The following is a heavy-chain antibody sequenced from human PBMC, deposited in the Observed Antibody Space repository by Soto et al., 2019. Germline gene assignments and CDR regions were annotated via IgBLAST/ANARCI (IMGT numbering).Heavy chain of an antibody. CDR1: GFTFTSFT. CDR2: ISGSGGAT. V-gene: IGHV3-23*01. D-gene: IGHD3-10*01. J-gene: IGHJ4*02. Sequence: GGSLRLSCAASGFTFTSFTVSWVRQAPGKGLEWVSAISGSGGATYYADSVKGRFTVSRDNSRNTVYLQVDSLRVEDTAVYHCAIGECLSKSYFNFCGKRTLVAVSS. CDR3: AIGECLSKSYFNF.